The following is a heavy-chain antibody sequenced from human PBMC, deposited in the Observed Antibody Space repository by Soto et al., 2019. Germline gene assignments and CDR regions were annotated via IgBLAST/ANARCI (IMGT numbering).Heavy chain of an antibody. CDR1: GYNFTPYS. V-gene: IGHV1-3*01. CDR2: INVGKGNT. Sequence: QVRLVQSGTEVKKPGASVKVSCKASGYNFTPYSMQWVRQAPGQRLEWMGWINVGKGNTQYSQKFQGRLTVTRDTSASTVYMELSSLRSEDTAVYYCVRDGVTLSNKQYNWFDLWGEGTLVTVSS. J-gene: IGHJ5*02. D-gene: IGHD3-3*01. CDR3: VRDGVTLSNKQYNWFDL.